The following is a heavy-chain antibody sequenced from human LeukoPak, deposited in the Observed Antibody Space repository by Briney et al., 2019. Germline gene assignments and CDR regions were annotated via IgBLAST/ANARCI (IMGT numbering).Heavy chain of an antibody. V-gene: IGHV3-53*01. D-gene: IGHD3-10*01. CDR3: ARGGVLNSAFDI. CDR1: GFTVSSNY. CDR2: IYSGSST. Sequence: GGSLRLSCAASGFTVSSNYMTRVRQAPGKGLEWVSVIYSGSSTYYADSVKGRFIISRDNSKNTLYLQMNSLRAEDTAVYYCARGGVLNSAFDIRGQGTMVTVSS. J-gene: IGHJ3*02.